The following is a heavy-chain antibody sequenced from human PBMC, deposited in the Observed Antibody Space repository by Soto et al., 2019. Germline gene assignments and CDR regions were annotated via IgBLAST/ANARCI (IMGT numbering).Heavy chain of an antibody. CDR1: GGSFSGYY. V-gene: IGHV4-34*01. D-gene: IGHD6-13*01. CDR2: INHSGST. Sequence: PSETLSLTCAVYGGSFSGYYWSWIRQPPGKGLEWIGEINHSGSTNYNSSLKSRVTISVDTSRNQFSLKLSSVTAADTAVYYCVIGSESAWEIAAVWGQGSLVTVSS. J-gene: IGHJ4*02. CDR3: VIGSESAWEIAAV.